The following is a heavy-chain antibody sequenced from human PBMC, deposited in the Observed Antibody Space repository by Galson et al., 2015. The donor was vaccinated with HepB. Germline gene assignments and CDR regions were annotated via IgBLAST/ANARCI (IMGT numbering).Heavy chain of an antibody. D-gene: IGHD6-6*01. V-gene: IGHV3-21*01. J-gene: IGHJ4*02. Sequence: SLRLSCAASGFTFSSYSMNWVRQAPGRGLEWVSSISSSSSYIYYADSVKGRFTISRDNAKNSLYLQMNSLRAEDTALYYCARYSSSKKGKYYFDYWGQGTLVTVSS. CDR3: ARYSSSKKGKYYFDY. CDR1: GFTFSSYS. CDR2: ISSSSSYI.